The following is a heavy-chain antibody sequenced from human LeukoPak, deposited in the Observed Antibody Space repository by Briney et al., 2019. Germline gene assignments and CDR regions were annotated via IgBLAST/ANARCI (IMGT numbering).Heavy chain of an antibody. D-gene: IGHD5-24*01. J-gene: IGHJ4*02. V-gene: IGHV3-7*01. Sequence: GGSLRLSCAASGFTFSSYWMSWVRQAPGKGLEWVANIKQDGSEKYYVDSVKGRFTTSRDNAKNSLYLQMNSLRAEDTAVYYCARVGDVEMATIGDYWGQGTLVTVSS. CDR1: GFTFSSYW. CDR3: ARVGDVEMATIGDY. CDR2: IKQDGSEK.